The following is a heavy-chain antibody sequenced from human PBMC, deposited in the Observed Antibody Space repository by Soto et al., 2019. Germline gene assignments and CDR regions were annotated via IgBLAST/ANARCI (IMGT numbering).Heavy chain of an antibody. V-gene: IGHV3-13*01. CDR1: GFTFSNYD. Sequence: EVQLVESGGDLVQPGGSLRLSCAASGFTFSNYDMHWVRQATGKGLEWVSTISTAGNTYSPGSVKGRFTISRENAKNSLYLRMNSLRVDDTAVYYCARGRDSGLYYFDYWGRGTLVTVSS. CDR3: ARGRDSGLYYFDY. CDR2: ISTAGNT. D-gene: IGHD2-21*01. J-gene: IGHJ4*02.